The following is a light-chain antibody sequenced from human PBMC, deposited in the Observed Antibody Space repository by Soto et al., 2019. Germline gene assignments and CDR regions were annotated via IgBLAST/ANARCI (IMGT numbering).Light chain of an antibody. J-gene: IGLJ3*02. CDR1: SSDVGGYNY. Sequence: QPASVSGSPGQSITISCTGTSSDVGGYNYVSWYQQHPGKAPKFMIYEVSNRPSGVSNRFSGSKSGNTASLTISGLQAEDEADYYCSSYTTSSTHWVFGGGTQLTVL. CDR2: EVS. V-gene: IGLV2-14*01. CDR3: SSYTTSSTHWV.